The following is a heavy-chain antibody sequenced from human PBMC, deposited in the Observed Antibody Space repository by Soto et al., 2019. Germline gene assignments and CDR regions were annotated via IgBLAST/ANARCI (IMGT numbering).Heavy chain of an antibody. Sequence: ASVKVSCKASGYTFTSYGISWVRQAPGQGLEWMGWISAYNGNTNYAQKLQGRVTMTTDTSTSTAYMELRSLRSDDTAVYYCARVYYDFWSGYSPGSMDVWGQGTTVTVYS. D-gene: IGHD3-3*01. CDR2: ISAYNGNT. CDR1: GYTFTSYG. J-gene: IGHJ6*02. CDR3: ARVYYDFWSGYSPGSMDV. V-gene: IGHV1-18*01.